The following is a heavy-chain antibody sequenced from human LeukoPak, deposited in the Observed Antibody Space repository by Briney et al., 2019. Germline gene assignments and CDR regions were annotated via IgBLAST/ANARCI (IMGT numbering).Heavy chain of an antibody. Sequence: SETLSLTCTVSGGSISSSSYYWGWIRQPPGKGLEWIGSIHYSGSTDYNSTLKSRVTMSVDTSKNQFSLKLSSVTAADTAVYYCAAGGSYAFFDYWGQGTLVTVSS. J-gene: IGHJ4*02. CDR2: IHYSGST. V-gene: IGHV4-39*07. CDR3: AAGGSYAFFDY. CDR1: GGSISSSSYY. D-gene: IGHD1-26*01.